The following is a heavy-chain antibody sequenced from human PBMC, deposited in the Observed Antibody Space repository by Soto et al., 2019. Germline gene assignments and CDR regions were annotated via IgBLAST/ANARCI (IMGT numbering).Heavy chain of an antibody. CDR2: IGESGTPT. CDR1: GFTFGSYA. V-gene: IGHV3-23*01. Sequence: GGSLRLSCAASGFTFGSYAMKWFRQAPGKGLEWVSLIGESGTPTYYADSVKGRFTISRDNSGNTLFLEMYSLRAEDTAVYYCARYIPGVRYYGMDVWGQGTTVTVSS. CDR3: ARYIPGVRYYGMDV. D-gene: IGHD2-2*01. J-gene: IGHJ6*02.